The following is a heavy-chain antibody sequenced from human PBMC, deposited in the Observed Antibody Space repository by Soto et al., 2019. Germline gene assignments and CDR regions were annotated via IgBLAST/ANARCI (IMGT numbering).Heavy chain of an antibody. V-gene: IGHV3-23*01. Sequence: SLRLSCAASGFTFSNFAMMWVRQAPGEGLECVSAISAGGVATYYADSVKGRFTVSRDNSKDTLYLQMNSLRGEDTAVYFCAKRLTSGDEGFWGRGTLVTVSS. CDR1: GFTFSNFA. D-gene: IGHD2-21*02. CDR2: ISAGGVAT. CDR3: AKRLTSGDEGF. J-gene: IGHJ4*02.